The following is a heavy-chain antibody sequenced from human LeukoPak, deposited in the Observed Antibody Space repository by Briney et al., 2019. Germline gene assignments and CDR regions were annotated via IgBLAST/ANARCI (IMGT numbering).Heavy chain of an antibody. CDR3: ARGGDRDY. V-gene: IGHV3-13*04. CDR2: IGIAGDT. J-gene: IGHJ4*02. D-gene: IGHD3-16*01. Sequence: PGGSLRLSCAASGFTFSSYDMHWVRHVTGKRLEWVSAIGIAGDTYYLDSVKGRFTISRENAKNSLYLQMNSLRAGDTAVYYCARGGDRDYWGQGTLVTVS. CDR1: GFTFSSYD.